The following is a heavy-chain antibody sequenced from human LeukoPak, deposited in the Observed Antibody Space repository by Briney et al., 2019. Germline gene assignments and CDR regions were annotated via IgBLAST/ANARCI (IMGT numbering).Heavy chain of an antibody. CDR3: ARDEEVGVGRWFDP. CDR1: GGSISSSSYY. J-gene: IGHJ5*02. V-gene: IGHV4-39*07. CDR2: IYYSGST. D-gene: IGHD1-26*01. Sequence: SETLSLTCTVSGGSISSSSYYWGWIRQPPGQGLKWIGSIYYSGSTYYNPSLKSRVTISVDTSKNQFSLKLSSVTAADTAVYYCARDEEVGVGRWFDPWGQGTLVTVSS.